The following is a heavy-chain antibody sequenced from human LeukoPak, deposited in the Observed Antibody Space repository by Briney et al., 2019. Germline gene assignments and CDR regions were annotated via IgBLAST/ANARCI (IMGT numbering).Heavy chain of an antibody. CDR3: ARDRAVVNALQGVFDV. CDR2: MYNNERS. Sequence: PSETLSLTCTVSGGSISTNSYYWTWIRQPAGKGLEWIGRMYNNERSDYNPSLKSRVTISVDKSKNQFSLKLSSVTAADTAVYYCARDRAVVNALQGVFDVWGQGTMVTVSS. J-gene: IGHJ3*01. D-gene: IGHD2-21*01. V-gene: IGHV4-61*02. CDR1: GGSISTNSYY.